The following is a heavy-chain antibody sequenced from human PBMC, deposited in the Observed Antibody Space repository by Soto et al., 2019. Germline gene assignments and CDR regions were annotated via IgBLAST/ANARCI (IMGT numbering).Heavy chain of an antibody. CDR3: ARSRGSSSWYGRIDY. D-gene: IGHD6-13*01. J-gene: IGHJ4*02. Sequence: SETLSLICTVSSGSISSYYWSWIRQPPGKGLEWIGYIYYSGSTNYNPSLKSRVTISVDTSKNQFSLKLSSVTAADTAVYYCARSRGSSSWYGRIDYWGQGTLVTVSS. CDR1: SGSISSYY. CDR2: IYYSGST. V-gene: IGHV4-59*01.